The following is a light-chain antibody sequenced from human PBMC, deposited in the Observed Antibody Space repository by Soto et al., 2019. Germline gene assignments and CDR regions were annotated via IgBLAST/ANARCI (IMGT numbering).Light chain of an antibody. J-gene: IGKJ1*01. Sequence: AIPMTQSPSSLSASVGDRITITCRASQDIRNDLGWYQQRSGKAPKLLIYAASNLKGGVPSRFSGSGSGTDFTLTISSLQPEDFATYYCLQDNIYPWTFGQGTKVEIK. CDR3: LQDNIYPWT. V-gene: IGKV1-6*01. CDR2: AAS. CDR1: QDIRND.